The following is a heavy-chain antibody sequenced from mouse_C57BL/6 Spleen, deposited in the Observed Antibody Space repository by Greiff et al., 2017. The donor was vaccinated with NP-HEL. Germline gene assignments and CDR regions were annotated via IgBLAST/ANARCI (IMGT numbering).Heavy chain of an antibody. CDR3: ANGYDYYAMDY. CDR1: GYTFTSYW. J-gene: IGHJ4*01. Sequence: QVQLQQPGAELVKPGASVKLSCKASGYTFTSYWMQWVKQRPGQGLEWIGEIDPSDSYTNYNQKFKGKATLTVDTSSSTAYMQLSSLTSEDSAVYYCANGYDYYAMDYWGQGTSVTVSS. CDR2: IDPSDSYT. D-gene: IGHD2-2*01. V-gene: IGHV1-50*01.